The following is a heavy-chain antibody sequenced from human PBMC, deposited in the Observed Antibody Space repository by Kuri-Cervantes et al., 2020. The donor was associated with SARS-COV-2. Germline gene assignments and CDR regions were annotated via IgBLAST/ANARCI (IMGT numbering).Heavy chain of an antibody. V-gene: IGHV4-39*07. J-gene: IGHJ6*02. CDR3: AREGGDILVDGMDV. CDR1: GGSISSGGYY. Sequence: GSLRLSCTVSGGSISSGGYYWSWIRQPPGKGLEWIGEINHSGSTNYNPSLKSRVTISVDTSKNQFSLKLSSVTAADTAVYYCAREGGDILVDGMDVWGQGTTVTVSS. CDR2: INHSGST. D-gene: IGHD2-2*01.